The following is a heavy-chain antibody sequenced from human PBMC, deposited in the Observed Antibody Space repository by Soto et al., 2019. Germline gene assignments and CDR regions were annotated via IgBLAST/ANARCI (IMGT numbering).Heavy chain of an antibody. J-gene: IGHJ6*02. CDR2: IYHSGST. Sequence: QVQLQESGPGLVKPSGTLSLTCAVSGGSISSSNWWSWVRQPPGKGLEWIGEIYHSGSTNYNPSLKSRVTISVDKSKNQFSLKLSSVTAADTAVYCCASRPYGDYDPYYYYGMDVWGQGTTVTVSS. V-gene: IGHV4-4*01. CDR3: ASRPYGDYDPYYYYGMDV. D-gene: IGHD4-17*01. CDR1: GGSISSSNW.